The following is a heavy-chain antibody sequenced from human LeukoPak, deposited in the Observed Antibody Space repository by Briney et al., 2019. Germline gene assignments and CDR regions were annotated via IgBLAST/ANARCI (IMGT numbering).Heavy chain of an antibody. Sequence: ASVKVSCKASGYTFTSYGISWVRQAPGQGLERMGWISAYNGNTNYAQKLQGRVTMTTDTPTSTAYMELRSLRSDDTAVYYCARDSPTIYSGYANWFDPWGQGTLVTVSS. CDR1: GYTFTSYG. D-gene: IGHD5-12*01. J-gene: IGHJ5*02. V-gene: IGHV1-18*01. CDR2: ISAYNGNT. CDR3: ARDSPTIYSGYANWFDP.